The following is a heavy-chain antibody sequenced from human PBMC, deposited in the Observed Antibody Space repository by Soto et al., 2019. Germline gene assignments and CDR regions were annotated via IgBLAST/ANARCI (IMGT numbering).Heavy chain of an antibody. Sequence: EVQLLESGGGLVQPGGSLRLSCAASGFTFSNYAIYWVRQAPGKGLEWVSAISGSGGTTYYADSMQGRFTISRDNSKNTLYMQMNSLRGEDTALYYCAKGTDCGGDCYSGYFDYWGQGTLATVSS. CDR1: GFTFSNYA. D-gene: IGHD2-21*02. CDR2: ISGSGGTT. V-gene: IGHV3-23*01. CDR3: AKGTDCGGDCYSGYFDY. J-gene: IGHJ4*02.